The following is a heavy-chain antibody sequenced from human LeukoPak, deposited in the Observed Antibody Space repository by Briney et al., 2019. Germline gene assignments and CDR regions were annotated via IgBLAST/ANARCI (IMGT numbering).Heavy chain of an antibody. J-gene: IGHJ4*02. Sequence: GESLKISCKGSGYSFTSYWIGWVRQMPGKGLEWMGIIYPGDSDTRYSPSFQGQVTISADKSISTAYLQWSGLKASDTAMYYCARLGGRGYSDYDWGYWGQGTLVTVSS. D-gene: IGHD5-12*01. CDR2: IYPGDSDT. CDR3: ARLGGRGYSDYDWGY. V-gene: IGHV5-51*01. CDR1: GYSFTSYW.